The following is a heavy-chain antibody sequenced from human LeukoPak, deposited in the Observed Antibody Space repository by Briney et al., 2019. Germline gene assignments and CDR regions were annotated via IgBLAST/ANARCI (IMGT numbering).Heavy chain of an antibody. CDR2: IIPISGIA. D-gene: IGHD2-2*01. J-gene: IGHJ5*02. V-gene: IGHV1-69*04. CDR3: PREDHIVVVPAAKEVWFDP. CDR1: GGTFSSYA. Sequence: ASVKVSCKASGGTFSSYAISWVRQAPGQGLEWMGRIIPISGIANYAQKFLGRVTITADKSTSTAYMELSSLRSEATAVYCCPREDHIVVVPAAKEVWFDPWGQGTLVTVSS.